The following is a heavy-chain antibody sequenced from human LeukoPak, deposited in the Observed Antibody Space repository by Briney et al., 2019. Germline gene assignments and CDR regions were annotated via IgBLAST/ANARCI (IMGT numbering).Heavy chain of an antibody. D-gene: IGHD3-10*01. Sequence: ASVRVSCKASEYTFTIYYIHWVRQAPGQGLEWMGWINPNTGGTNFAQKFQGRVTMTRDTSISTAYMELSRLRSDYTAVYYCARDMVRAYKFDPWGQGTLVTVSS. J-gene: IGHJ5*02. CDR1: EYTFTIYY. CDR3: ARDMVRAYKFDP. V-gene: IGHV1-2*02. CDR2: INPNTGGT.